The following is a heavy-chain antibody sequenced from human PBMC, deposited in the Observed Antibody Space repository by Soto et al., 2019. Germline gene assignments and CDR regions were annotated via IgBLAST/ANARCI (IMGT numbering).Heavy chain of an antibody. V-gene: IGHV4-59*01. CDR1: GGSINNYY. Sequence: SETLSLTCTVSGGSINNYYWSWIRQPPGKGLEWLGYIYYSGNTNFNPSLKRRVTLSVDTSKDQFSLRLTSVTAADTAVYYCARSDGRYWGQGTLVTVSS. J-gene: IGHJ4*02. CDR3: ARSDGRY. CDR2: IYYSGNT.